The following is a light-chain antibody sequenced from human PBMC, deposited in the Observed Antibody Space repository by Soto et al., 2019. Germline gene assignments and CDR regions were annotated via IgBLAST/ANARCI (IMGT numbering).Light chain of an antibody. CDR1: QFVSSTY. V-gene: IGKV3-20*01. CDR3: QQYGISPFT. Sequence: VLTQSPGTLSLSPGARATLSCRASQFVSSTYLAWYQQRPGQAPRLLIYGASSRATGIPDRFSGGWSETDFTLTISRLESEDSAVYYCQQYGISPFTFGGGTKVDIK. J-gene: IGKJ4*01. CDR2: GAS.